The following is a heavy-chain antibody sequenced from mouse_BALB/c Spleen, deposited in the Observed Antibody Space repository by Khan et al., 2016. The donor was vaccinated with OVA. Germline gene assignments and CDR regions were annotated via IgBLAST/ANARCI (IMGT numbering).Heavy chain of an antibody. D-gene: IGHD1-1*01. CDR3: ARNHYGGGYWYFDV. V-gene: IGHV2-6-4*01. CDR2: IWGDGST. Sequence: QVQLQQSGSGLVAPSQSLSITCTVSGFSLSRYSVHWVRQPPGKGLEWLGMIWGDGSTDYTSALKSRLSISKDNSKSQVFLKMNSLQTDDTAMYYCARNHYGGGYWYFDVWGAGTTVTVSS. J-gene: IGHJ1*01. CDR1: GFSLSRYS.